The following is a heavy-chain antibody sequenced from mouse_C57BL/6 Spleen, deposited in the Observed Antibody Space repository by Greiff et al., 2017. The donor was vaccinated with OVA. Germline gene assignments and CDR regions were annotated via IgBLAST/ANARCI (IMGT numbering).Heavy chain of an antibody. D-gene: IGHD1-1*01. Sequence: EVQLQQSGPELVKPGASVKISCKASGYTFTDYYMNWVKQSHGKSLEWIGDINPNNGGTSYNQKFKGKATLTVDKSSSTAYMELRSLTSEDSAVYYCALGSGYFEVWGTGTTVTVSS. V-gene: IGHV1-26*01. CDR2: INPNNGGT. J-gene: IGHJ1*03. CDR3: ALGSGYFEV. CDR1: GYTFTDYY.